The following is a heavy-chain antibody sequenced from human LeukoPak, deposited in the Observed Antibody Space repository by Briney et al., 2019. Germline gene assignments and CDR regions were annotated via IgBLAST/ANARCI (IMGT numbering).Heavy chain of an antibody. CDR2: IIPIFGTA. V-gene: IGHV1-69*01. CDR1: GGTFSSYA. J-gene: IGHJ4*02. CDR3: ARDYYGSGSYYKPFDY. Sequence: SVKVSCKASGGTFSSYAISWVRQAPGQGLEWMGGIIPIFGTANYAQKFQGRVTITADESTSAAYMELGSLRSEDTAVYYCARDYYGSGSYYKPFDYWGQGTLVTVSS. D-gene: IGHD3-10*01.